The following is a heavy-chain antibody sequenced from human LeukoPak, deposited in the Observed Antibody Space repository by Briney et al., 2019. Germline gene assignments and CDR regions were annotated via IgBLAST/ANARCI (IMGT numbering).Heavy chain of an antibody. CDR1: GFTFSSYA. V-gene: IGHV3-30-3*01. D-gene: IGHD6-13*01. CDR3: ARGGRRVAAAGTGFDY. CDR2: ISYDGSNK. J-gene: IGHJ4*02. Sequence: PGGSLRLSCAASGFTFSSYAMHWVRQAPGKGLEWVAVISYDGSNKYYADSVKGRFTISRDNSKNTPYLQMNSLRAEDTAVYYCARGGRRVAAAGTGFDYWGQGTLVTVSS.